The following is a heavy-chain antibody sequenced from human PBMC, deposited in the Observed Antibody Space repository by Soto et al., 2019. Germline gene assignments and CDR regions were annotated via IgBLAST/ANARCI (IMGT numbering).Heavy chain of an antibody. CDR2: ISSSGSTI. CDR1: GFTFSDYY. J-gene: IGHJ6*02. D-gene: IGHD1-1*01. CDR3: ARDRARTGEYYYGMDV. Sequence: GGSLRLSCAASGFTFSDYYMSWIRQAPGKGLEWVSYISSSGSTIYYADSVKGRFTISRDNAKNSLYLQMNSLRAEDTAVYYCARDRARTGEYYYGMDVWGQGTTVTVSS. V-gene: IGHV3-11*01.